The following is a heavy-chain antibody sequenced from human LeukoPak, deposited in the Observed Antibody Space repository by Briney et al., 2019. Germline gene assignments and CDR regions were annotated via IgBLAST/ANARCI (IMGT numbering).Heavy chain of an antibody. D-gene: IGHD4-17*01. Sequence: PGGSLRLSCAASGFTFSSYGMHWVRQAPGKGLEWVAVIWYDGSNKYYADSVKGRFTISRDNAKNSLYLQMNSPRAEDTALYYCAKAASYGDYVDNWFDPWGQGTLVTVSS. CDR3: AKAASYGDYVDNWFDP. V-gene: IGHV3-33*03. J-gene: IGHJ5*02. CDR1: GFTFSSYG. CDR2: IWYDGSNK.